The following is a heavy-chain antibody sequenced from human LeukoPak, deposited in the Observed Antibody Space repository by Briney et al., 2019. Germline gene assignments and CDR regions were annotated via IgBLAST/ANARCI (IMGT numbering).Heavy chain of an antibody. CDR1: GFSFNNYW. Sequence: GGSLRLSCAASGFSFNNYWMSWVRQAPGKGLEWVAKIKEDGSEKYYVDSVRGRFIISRDNAKSSLYLQMNSLRAEDTAVYYCVTGNGNILHSWGQGTLVTVSS. CDR2: IKEDGSEK. J-gene: IGHJ4*02. CDR3: VTGNGNILHS. D-gene: IGHD1-1*01. V-gene: IGHV3-7*03.